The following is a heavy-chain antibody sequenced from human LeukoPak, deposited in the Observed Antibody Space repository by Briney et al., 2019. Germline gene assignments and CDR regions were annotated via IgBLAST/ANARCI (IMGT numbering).Heavy chain of an antibody. V-gene: IGHV1-18*01. Sequence: GASVKVSCKASGYTFTSYGISWVRQAPGQGLEWMGWISAYNGNTNYAQKLQGRVTMTTDTSTSTAYMELGSLRSDDTAVYYCAREIAARYTTNYYMDVWGKGTTVTVSS. CDR2: ISAYNGNT. CDR1: GYTFTSYG. J-gene: IGHJ6*03. CDR3: AREIAARYTTNYYMDV. D-gene: IGHD6-6*01.